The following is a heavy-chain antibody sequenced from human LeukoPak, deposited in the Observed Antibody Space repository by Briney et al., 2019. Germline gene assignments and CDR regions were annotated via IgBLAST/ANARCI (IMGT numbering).Heavy chain of an antibody. D-gene: IGHD1-26*01. J-gene: IGHJ4*02. Sequence: HPGGSLRLSCAASGFTFSSYWMSWVRQAPGKGLEWVSAISGSGGSTYYADSVKGRFTISRDNSKNTLYLQMNSLRAEDTAVYYCAKDQRSYYSCFDYWGQGTLVTVSS. V-gene: IGHV3-23*01. CDR2: ISGSGGST. CDR3: AKDQRSYYSCFDY. CDR1: GFTFSSYW.